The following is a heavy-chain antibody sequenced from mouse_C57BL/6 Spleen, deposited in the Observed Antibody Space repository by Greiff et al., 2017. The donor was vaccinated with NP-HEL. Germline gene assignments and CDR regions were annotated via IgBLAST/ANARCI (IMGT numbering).Heavy chain of an antibody. J-gene: IGHJ4*01. CDR3: ARLWRGYYAMDY. CDR1: GYTFTSYW. D-gene: IGHD1-1*02. V-gene: IGHV1-69*01. CDR2: LDPSDSYT. Sequence: VQLQQPGAELVMPGASVKLSCKASGYTFTSYWMHWVKQRPGQGLEWIGELDPSDSYTNYNQKFKGKSTLTVDKSSSTAYMQLSSLTSEDSAVYYCARLWRGYYAMDYWGQGTSVTVSS.